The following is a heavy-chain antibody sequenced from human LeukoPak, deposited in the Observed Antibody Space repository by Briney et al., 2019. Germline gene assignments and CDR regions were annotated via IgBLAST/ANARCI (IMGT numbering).Heavy chain of an antibody. V-gene: IGHV3-33*06. CDR3: AKGYYDSSGYYLPVDY. J-gene: IGHJ4*02. CDR2: IWYDGSNK. CDR1: GFTFSSYG. D-gene: IGHD3-22*01. Sequence: GRSLRLSCAASGFTFSSYGMHWVRQAPGKGLEWVAVIWYDGSNKYYADSVKGRFTISRDNSKNTLYLQMNSLGAEDTAVYYCAKGYYDSSGYYLPVDYWGQGTLVTVSS.